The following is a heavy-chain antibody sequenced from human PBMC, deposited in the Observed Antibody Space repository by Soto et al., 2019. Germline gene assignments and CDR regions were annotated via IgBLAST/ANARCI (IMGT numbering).Heavy chain of an antibody. CDR1: GGTFSSYT. D-gene: IGHD3-22*01. J-gene: IGHJ4*02. V-gene: IGHV1-69*02. CDR2: IIPILGIA. CDR3: ARGENYCDSSGYLGY. Sequence: QVQLVQSGAEVKKPGSSVKVSCKASGGTFSSYTISWVRQAPGQGLEWMGRIIPILGIANYAQRFQGRVTITADKSKITAHMELRSMRSEGTAVYYCARGENYCDSSGYLGYWGQGTLVTVSS.